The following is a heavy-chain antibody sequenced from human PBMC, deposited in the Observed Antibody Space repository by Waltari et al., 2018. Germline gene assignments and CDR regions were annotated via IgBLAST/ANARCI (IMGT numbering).Heavy chain of an antibody. CDR2: IYYTGTT. CDR1: GGSVNRWSYY. Sequence: QLQMQESGPGLLKPSETLSLTCTVSGGSVNRWSYYCAWIRQSPGKGLEWIGSIYYTGTTSYNPSLKSRGTMSVDTSKNQFSLMLTSVTAADTAVYYCARQAGYCNGASCYSDYYFDFWGQGRVVTVSS. V-gene: IGHV4-39*07. CDR3: ARQAGYCNGASCYSDYYFDF. D-gene: IGHD2-15*01. J-gene: IGHJ4*02.